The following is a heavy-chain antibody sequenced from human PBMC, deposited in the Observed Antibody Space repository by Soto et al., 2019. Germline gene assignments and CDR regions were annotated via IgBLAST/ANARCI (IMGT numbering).Heavy chain of an antibody. CDR1: GYTFTSYW. CDR2: IYPSDSDI. Sequence: GESLKISCEGSGYTFTSYWIGWVRQMPGEGLEWMGVIYPSDSDIRYSPSFQGKVTISADKSITTAYLQWSSLKAADTAMYYCVRSGTSSGRFSDYWGQGTLVTVSS. V-gene: IGHV5-51*01. D-gene: IGHD2-15*01. J-gene: IGHJ4*02. CDR3: VRSGTSSGRFSDY.